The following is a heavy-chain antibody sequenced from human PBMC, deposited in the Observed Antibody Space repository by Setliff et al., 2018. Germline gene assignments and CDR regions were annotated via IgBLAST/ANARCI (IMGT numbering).Heavy chain of an antibody. Sequence: SETLSLTCTVSGGSISSSSYYWTWIRQPAGKRLEWIGRVYNSGTTYNAFFASRVTMSIDTSKNQFSLNLNSVTAADTALYYCAKESLAINTRWFDPWGQGILVTVSS. CDR2: VYNSGTT. J-gene: IGHJ5*02. CDR1: GGSISSSSYY. D-gene: IGHD3-3*02. CDR3: AKESLAINTRWFDP. V-gene: IGHV4-61*02.